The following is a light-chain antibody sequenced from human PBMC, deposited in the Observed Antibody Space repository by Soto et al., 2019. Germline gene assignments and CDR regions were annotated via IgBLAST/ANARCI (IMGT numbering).Light chain of an antibody. CDR2: AAS. CDR1: QGISNY. Sequence: DIQMTQSPSSLSASVGDRVTVTCRASQGISNYLAWYQQKPGTVPKLLIYAASTLQSGVPSRFSGSGSGTDFTLTISILQAEDVATYYCQKYNSAPPFTFGPGTKVDIK. CDR3: QKYNSAPPFT. J-gene: IGKJ3*01. V-gene: IGKV1-27*01.